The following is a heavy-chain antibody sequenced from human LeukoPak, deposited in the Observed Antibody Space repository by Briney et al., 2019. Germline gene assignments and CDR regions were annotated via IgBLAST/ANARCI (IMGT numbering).Heavy chain of an antibody. V-gene: IGHV1-46*02. J-gene: IGHJ6*02. D-gene: IGHD3-9*01. CDR3: ARGAPDFDVLTGYPRYHYYYAMDV. CDR1: GYIFNSHY. CDR2: IKTSGGNT. Sequence: ASVKVSCKASGYIFNSHYIHWVRQAPGQGLEWMGIIKTSGGNTAYAQKFQGRATMTRDTSTSTVYTELSSLTYADTAVYYCARGAPDFDVLTGYPRYHYYYAMDVWGQGTTVIVSS.